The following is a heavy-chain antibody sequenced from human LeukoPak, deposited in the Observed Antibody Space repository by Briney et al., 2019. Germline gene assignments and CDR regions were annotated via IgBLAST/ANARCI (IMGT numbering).Heavy chain of an antibody. CDR1: GGSISSGSYY. J-gene: IGHJ6*02. CDR3: ARGAAAQYYYYYYGMDV. D-gene: IGHD2-2*01. V-gene: IGHV4-61*02. CDR2: IYTSGST. Sequence: SETLSLTCTVSGGSISSGSYYWSWIRQPAGKGLEWIGRIYTSGSTNYNPSLKSRVTISVDASKYQFSLKLSSVTAADTAVYYCARGAAAQYYYYYYGMDVWGQGTTVTVSS.